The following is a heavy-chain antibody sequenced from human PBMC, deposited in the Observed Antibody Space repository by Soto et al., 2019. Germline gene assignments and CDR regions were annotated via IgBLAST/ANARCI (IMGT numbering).Heavy chain of an antibody. V-gene: IGHV4-61*08. CDR3: ARGGLDYYDFWSGYFSPGSTGPDYYDMDV. D-gene: IGHD3-3*01. J-gene: IGHJ6*04. Sequence: SETLSLTCAVSGGSIISCGYYWGWIRQPPGKGLEWIGYIYYSGSTNYNPSLKSRVTISVDTSKNQFSLKLSSVTAADTAVYYCARGGLDYYDFWSGYFSPGSTGPDYYDMDVWGEGTTVTVSS. CDR2: IYYSGST. CDR1: GGSIISCGYY.